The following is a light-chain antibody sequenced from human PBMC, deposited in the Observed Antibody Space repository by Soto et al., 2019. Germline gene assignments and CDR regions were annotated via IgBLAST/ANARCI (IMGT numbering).Light chain of an antibody. CDR2: GAS. V-gene: IGKV3-15*01. J-gene: IGKJ2*03. Sequence: IVMTQSPATLSVSPGERATLSCRASQTVSSDLAWYQQKPGQAPRLLMYGASTRAAGVPARFSGSGSGTEFTLTINRLESDYFGVYVCQKYNNGPQYCCGQGTKMDIK. CDR3: QKYNNGPQYC. CDR1: QTVSSD.